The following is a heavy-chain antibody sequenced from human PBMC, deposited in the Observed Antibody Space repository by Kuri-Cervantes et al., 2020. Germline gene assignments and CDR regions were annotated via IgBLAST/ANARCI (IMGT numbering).Heavy chain of an antibody. CDR2: INPSSFTT. J-gene: IGHJ4*02. V-gene: IGHV1-46*01. Sequence: ASVKVSCKASGYTFTSYYVHWVRQAPGQGLEWMGIINPSSFTTDYAQKFQGRVTMTWDTPTSTVYMELSSLRSEDTAVYYCAREGGPETYYFDYWGQGALVTVSS. CDR3: AREGGPETYYFDY. D-gene: IGHD3-16*01. CDR1: GYTFTSYY.